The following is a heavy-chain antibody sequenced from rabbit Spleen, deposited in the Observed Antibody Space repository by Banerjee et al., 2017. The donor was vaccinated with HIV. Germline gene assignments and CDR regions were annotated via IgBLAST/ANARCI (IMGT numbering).Heavy chain of an antibody. CDR3: ARNAGSSTHNL. D-gene: IGHD8-1*01. V-gene: IGHV1S40*01. CDR2: IGGGSSGST. CDR1: GFSFSSGYD. J-gene: IGHJ4*01. Sequence: QSLEESVGDLVKPGASLTLTCTASGFSFSSGYDMCWVRQAPGKGLERIACIGGGSSGSTYYASWAKGRFTISKISSTTVTLQMTSLTAADTAPYFCARNAGSSTHNLWGPGTLVTVS.